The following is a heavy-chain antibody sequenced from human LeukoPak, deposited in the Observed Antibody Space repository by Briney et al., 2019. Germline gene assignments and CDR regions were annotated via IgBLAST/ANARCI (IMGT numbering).Heavy chain of an antibody. CDR3: ARLKYYYDSSGYYPHYYFDY. J-gene: IGHJ4*02. D-gene: IGHD3-22*01. Sequence: SETLSLTCTVSGGSISSYYWSWIRQPPGKGLEWIGYIYYSGSTNYNPSLKSRVTISVDTSKNQFSLKLSSVTAADTAVYYCARLKYYYDSSGYYPHYYFDYWGQGTLVTVSS. V-gene: IGHV4-59*08. CDR1: GGSISSYY. CDR2: IYYSGST.